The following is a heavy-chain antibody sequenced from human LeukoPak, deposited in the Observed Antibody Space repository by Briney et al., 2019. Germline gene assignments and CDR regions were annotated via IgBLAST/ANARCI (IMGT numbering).Heavy chain of an antibody. CDR3: ARGNWHITMVRGVITPLY. D-gene: IGHD3-10*01. Sequence: PGGSLRLSCEASGFTFDDYAMSWVRQVPGKGLEWVSSISSSSSYIYYADSVKGRFTISRDNAKNSLYLQMNSLRAEDTAVYYCARGNWHITMVRGVITPLYWGQGTLVTVSS. CDR2: ISSSSSYI. J-gene: IGHJ4*02. CDR1: GFTFDDYA. V-gene: IGHV3-21*04.